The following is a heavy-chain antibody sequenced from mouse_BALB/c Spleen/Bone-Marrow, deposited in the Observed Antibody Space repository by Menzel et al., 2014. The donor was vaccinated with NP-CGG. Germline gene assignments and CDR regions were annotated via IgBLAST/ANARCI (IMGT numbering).Heavy chain of an antibody. Sequence: EVQFQQSGAELVKPGASVKLSCTTSGFNIKDTYIHWVKRRPEQGLDWIGRIDPADDTTIYDPKFQDKATITTDTSSSMAYLQLSSLTSEDAAVYFCSRGTRYYFDYWGQGTTLTVSS. CDR1: GFNIKDTY. J-gene: IGHJ2*01. V-gene: IGHV14-3*02. CDR2: IDPADDTT. D-gene: IGHD1-1*01. CDR3: SRGTRYYFDY.